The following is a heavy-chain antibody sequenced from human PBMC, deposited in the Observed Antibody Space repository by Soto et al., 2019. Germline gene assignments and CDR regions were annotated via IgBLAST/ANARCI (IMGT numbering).Heavy chain of an antibody. Sequence: GGSLRLSCAASGFTFSSYWMHWVRQAPGKGLVWVSRINSDGSSTSYADSVKGRFTISRGNAKNTLYLQMNSLRAEDTAVYYCARGSGYSYGYAHNAFDYWGQGTLVTVSS. CDR2: INSDGSST. CDR1: GFTFSSYW. J-gene: IGHJ4*02. D-gene: IGHD5-18*01. CDR3: ARGSGYSYGYAHNAFDY. V-gene: IGHV3-74*01.